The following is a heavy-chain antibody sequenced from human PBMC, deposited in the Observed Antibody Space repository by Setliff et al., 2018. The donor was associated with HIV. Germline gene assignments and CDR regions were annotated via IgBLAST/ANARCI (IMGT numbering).Heavy chain of an antibody. CDR2: INPNNGGT. CDR3: ARDYYGSSGYIFFPGLPDY. CDR1: GYTFTGYY. D-gene: IGHD3-22*01. V-gene: IGHV1-2*02. J-gene: IGHJ4*02. Sequence: ASVKVSCKASGYTFTGYYMHWVRQAPGQGLEWMGWINPNNGGTNYAQKFQGSVTMTRDTSISTAYMELSRLRSDDTAVYYCARDYYGSSGYIFFPGLPDYWGQGTLVTVSS.